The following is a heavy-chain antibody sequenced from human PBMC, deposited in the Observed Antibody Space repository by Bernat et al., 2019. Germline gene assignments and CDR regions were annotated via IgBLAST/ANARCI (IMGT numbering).Heavy chain of an antibody. D-gene: IGHD6-13*01. V-gene: IGHV3-23*01. J-gene: IGHJ4*02. Sequence: EVQLLESGGGLVQPGGSLRLSCAASGFTFSNYVMTWVRQAPGKGLEWVSAISGSAGSTRYAGSVKGRFTISRDNSKNTLYLQMNSLRAEDTAVYYCAKALGWEQQREGFDYWGQGTLVTVSS. CDR2: ISGSAGST. CDR3: AKALGWEQQREGFDY. CDR1: GFTFSNYV.